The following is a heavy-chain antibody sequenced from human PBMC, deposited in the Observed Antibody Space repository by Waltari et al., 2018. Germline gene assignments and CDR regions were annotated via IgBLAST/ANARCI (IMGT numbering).Heavy chain of an antibody. CDR3: ARHNHLPLDIVVVPADGGMDV. J-gene: IGHJ6*02. CDR2: IYPGDSDT. V-gene: IGHV5-51*01. D-gene: IGHD2-2*01. Sequence: EVQLVQSGAEVKKPGESLKISCKGSGYSFTSYWIGWVRQMPGKGREWMGFIYPGDSDTRYSPSFQGQVTISADKSISTAYLQWSSLKASDTAMYYCARHNHLPLDIVVVPADGGMDVWGQGTTVTVSS. CDR1: GYSFTSYW.